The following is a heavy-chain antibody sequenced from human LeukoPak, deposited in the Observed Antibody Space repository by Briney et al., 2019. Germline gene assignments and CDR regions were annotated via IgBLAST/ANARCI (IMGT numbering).Heavy chain of an antibody. J-gene: IGHJ4*02. CDR1: GYTLTRYF. CDR2: INPNGGST. CDR3: ARVHSYCSTTSCLDY. Sequence: ASVKVSCKASGYTLTRYFIHWVRQAPGQGLEWMGIINPNGGSTSYPQKFQGRVTMTTDTSTSTGYMELRSLRSDDTAVYYCARVHSYCSTTSCLDYWGQGTLVTVSS. V-gene: IGHV1-46*01. D-gene: IGHD2-2*01.